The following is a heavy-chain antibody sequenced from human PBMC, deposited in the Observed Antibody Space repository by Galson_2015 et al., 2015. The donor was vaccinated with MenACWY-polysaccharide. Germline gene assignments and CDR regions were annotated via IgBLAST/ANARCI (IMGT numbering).Heavy chain of an antibody. Sequence: ETLSLTCTVSGGSINSYFWSWIRQPPGKGLEWIGYIYYSGSTNYNPSLKSRLTTSIDMSKNQFSLELSSVTAADTAVYYCARGRWRSSSVFDYWGQGALVTVSS. CDR3: ARGRWRSSSVFDY. CDR2: IYYSGST. CDR1: GGSINSYF. D-gene: IGHD6-6*01. V-gene: IGHV4-59*01. J-gene: IGHJ4*02.